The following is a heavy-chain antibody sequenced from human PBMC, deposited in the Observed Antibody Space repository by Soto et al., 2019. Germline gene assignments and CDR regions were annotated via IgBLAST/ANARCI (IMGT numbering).Heavy chain of an antibody. V-gene: IGHV4-59*13. Sequence: QVRLHESGPGLVKPSETLSLTCTVSTDSFNDYYWSWIRQPPGKGLEWIGSIYHTGNTNYNPSLERRGSISVATSKIQFSLSLSSVTAADTAVYYCARDVGIHDAFDIWGQGTLVTVSS. CDR1: TDSFNDYY. CDR2: IYHTGNT. CDR3: ARDVGIHDAFDI. J-gene: IGHJ3*02. D-gene: IGHD5-18*01.